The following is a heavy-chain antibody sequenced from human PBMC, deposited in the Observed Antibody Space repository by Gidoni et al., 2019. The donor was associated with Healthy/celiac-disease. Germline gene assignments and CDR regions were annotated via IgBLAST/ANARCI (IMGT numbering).Heavy chain of an antibody. V-gene: IGHV3-21*01. Sequence: EVQLVESGGGLVKPGGSLRLSCAASGFTFRSYSMNWVRQAPGKGLEWVSSISSSSSYIYYADSVKGRFTISRDNAKNSLYLQMNSLRAEATAVYYCATTGLADAFDIWGQGTMVTVSS. J-gene: IGHJ3*02. CDR3: ATTGLADAFDI. CDR2: ISSSSSYI. CDR1: GFTFRSYS. D-gene: IGHD2-2*01.